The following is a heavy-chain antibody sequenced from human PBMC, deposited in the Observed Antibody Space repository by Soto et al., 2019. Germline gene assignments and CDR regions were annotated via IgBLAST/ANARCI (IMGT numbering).Heavy chain of an antibody. D-gene: IGHD2-15*01. J-gene: IGHJ6*02. CDR2: ISSSSSYI. V-gene: IGHV3-21*01. CDR3: ARGFGCIGASCYPPYFYGLDV. Sequence: GGSLRLSCAASGFTFSYYNMNWVRQAPGKGLEWVSSISSSSSYIYYADSVRGRFTISRDNAKNSLYLQINSLRAGDTAVYYCARGFGCIGASCYPPYFYGLDVWGQGTTVTVSS. CDR1: GFTFSYYN.